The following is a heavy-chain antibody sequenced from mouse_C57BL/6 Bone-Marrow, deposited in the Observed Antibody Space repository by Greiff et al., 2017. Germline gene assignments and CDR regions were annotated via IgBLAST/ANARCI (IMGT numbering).Heavy chain of an antibody. D-gene: IGHD2-1*01. CDR1: GYTFTSYW. V-gene: IGHV1-5*01. Sequence: EVQLQQSGTVLARPGASVKMSCKTSGYTFTSYWMHWVKQRPGQGLEWIGAIYPGNSDTSYNQKFKGKAKLTAVTSASTAYMELSSLTNEDSAVXYCTRIYYGNFWYFDVWGTGTTVTVSS. J-gene: IGHJ1*03. CDR2: IYPGNSDT. CDR3: TRIYYGNFWYFDV.